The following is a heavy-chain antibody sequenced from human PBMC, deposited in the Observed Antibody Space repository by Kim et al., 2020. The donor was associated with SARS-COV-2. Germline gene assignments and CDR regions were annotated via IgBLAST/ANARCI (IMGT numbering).Heavy chain of an antibody. Sequence: GGSLRLSCAASGFTFSSYPMHWVRQAPGNGLEWVAVIGHDGNNEFYADSVKGRFTISRDNSENTLQLQMNSLRPEDTAVYHCAREGGDSRASPACWGQGTLVTVSS. J-gene: IGHJ4*02. CDR2: IGHDGNNE. V-gene: IGHV3-30-3*01. CDR3: AREGGDSRASPAC. CDR1: GFTFSSYP. D-gene: IGHD3-10*01.